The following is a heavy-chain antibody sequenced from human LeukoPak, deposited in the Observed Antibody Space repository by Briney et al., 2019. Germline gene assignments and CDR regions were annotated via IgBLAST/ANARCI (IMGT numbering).Heavy chain of an antibody. CDR1: GFTFSSYA. J-gene: IGHJ4*02. CDR2: ISYDGSNK. Sequence: GGSLRLSCAASGFTFSSYAMHWVRQAPGKGLEWVAVISYDGSNKYYADSVKGRFTISRDNSKNTLYLQMNSLRAEDTAVYYCAKWRYYYDSSGYYQPVDYWGQGTLVTVSS. V-gene: IGHV3-30-3*02. CDR3: AKWRYYYDSSGYYQPVDY. D-gene: IGHD3-22*01.